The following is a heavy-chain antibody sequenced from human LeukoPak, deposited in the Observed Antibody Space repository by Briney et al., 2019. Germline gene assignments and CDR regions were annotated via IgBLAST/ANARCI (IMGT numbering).Heavy chain of an antibody. D-gene: IGHD3-3*01. CDR2: IYWNDDK. V-gene: IGHV2-5*01. J-gene: IGHJ4*02. Sequence: SGPTLVKPTQTLTLTCTFSGFSLSTSGVGVGWIRQPPGKALEWLALIYWNDDKRYSPSLKSRLTITKDTSKNQLVLTMTNMDPVDTATYYCAHSPLSYYDFWSGYSNTYYFDYWGQGTLVTVSS. CDR1: GFSLSTSGVG. CDR3: AHSPLSYYDFWSGYSNTYYFDY.